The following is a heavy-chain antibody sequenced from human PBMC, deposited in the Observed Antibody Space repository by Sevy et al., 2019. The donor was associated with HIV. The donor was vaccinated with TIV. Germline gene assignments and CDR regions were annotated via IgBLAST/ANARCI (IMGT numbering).Heavy chain of an antibody. CDR1: GGSISSSSYY. D-gene: IGHD5-18*01. CDR3: ARRGYSYGTIDY. V-gene: IGHV4-39*01. Sequence: SETLSLTCTVSGGSISSSSYYWGWIRQPPGKGLEWIGSIYYSGSTYYNPSLKSRVTISVDTSKNQFSLKLGSVTAADTAVYYCARRGYSYGTIDYWGQGTLVTVSS. CDR2: IYYSGST. J-gene: IGHJ4*02.